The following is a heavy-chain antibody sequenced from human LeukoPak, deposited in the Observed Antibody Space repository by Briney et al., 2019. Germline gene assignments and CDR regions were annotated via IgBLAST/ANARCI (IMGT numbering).Heavy chain of an antibody. V-gene: IGHV3-73*01. Sequence: GGSLRLSCAASGFTFSGSAMHWVRQAPGKGLEWVGRIRSKANSYATAYAASVKGRFTISRDDSKNTAYLQMNSLRAEDTAVYYCAKGKWGLTINNFDVWGQGTMVTVSS. CDR2: IRSKANSYAT. CDR1: GFTFSGSA. J-gene: IGHJ3*01. CDR3: AKGKWGLTINNFDV. D-gene: IGHD3-9*01.